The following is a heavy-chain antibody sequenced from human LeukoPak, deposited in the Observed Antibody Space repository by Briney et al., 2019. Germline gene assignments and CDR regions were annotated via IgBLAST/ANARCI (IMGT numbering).Heavy chain of an antibody. J-gene: IGHJ4*02. CDR2: ISGSGGST. CDR1: GFTFDDYA. D-gene: IGHD3-9*01. V-gene: IGHV3-23*01. CDR3: AICILTGYYAY. Sequence: GGSLRLSCAASGFTFDDYAMHWVRQAPGKGLEWVSAISGSGGSTYYADSVKGRFTISRDDSKNTLYLQMNSLRAEDTAVYYCAICILTGYYAYWGQGTLVTVSS.